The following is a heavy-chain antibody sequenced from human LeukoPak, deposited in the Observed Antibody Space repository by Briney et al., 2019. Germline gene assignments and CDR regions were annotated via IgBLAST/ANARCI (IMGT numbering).Heavy chain of an antibody. CDR2: INPNSGGT. Sequence: ASVKVSCKASGYTFTGYYMHWVRQAPGQGLEWMGWINPNSGGTNYAQKFQGRVTMTRDTSISTAYMELSRLRSDDTAVYYCASLGGATVSYYYGMDVWGQGTTVTVSS. D-gene: IGHD3-16*01. CDR1: GYTFTGYY. V-gene: IGHV1-2*02. J-gene: IGHJ6*02. CDR3: ASLGGATVSYYYGMDV.